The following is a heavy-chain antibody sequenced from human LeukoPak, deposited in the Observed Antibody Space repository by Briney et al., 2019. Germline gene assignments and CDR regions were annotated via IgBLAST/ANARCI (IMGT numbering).Heavy chain of an antibody. CDR3: ARLSAYYYGSYFYYYMDV. CDR1: GFSFSSYW. Sequence: PGGSLRLSCEGSGFSFSSYWMTWVRQLPGKGPEWVANIRQDESERYFADSVKGRFTISGDDAKKSVYLHMSSLRAEDTALYYCARLSAYYYGSYFYYYMDVWGKGTTVTVSS. J-gene: IGHJ6*03. D-gene: IGHD3-10*01. V-gene: IGHV3-7*01. CDR2: IRQDESER.